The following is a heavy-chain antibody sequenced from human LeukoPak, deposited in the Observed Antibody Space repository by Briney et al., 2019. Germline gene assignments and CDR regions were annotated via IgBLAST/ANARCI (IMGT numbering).Heavy chain of an antibody. J-gene: IGHJ6*02. V-gene: IGHV1-2*02. D-gene: IGHD6-13*01. CDR2: INPNSGGT. Sequence: ASVKVSCKASGHTFTGYYMHWVRQAPGQGLEWMGWINPNSGGTNYAQKFQGRVTMTRDTSISTAYMELSRLRSDDTAVYYCARVPIAAAGYYYYGMDVWGQGTTVTVSS. CDR3: ARVPIAAAGYYYYGMDV. CDR1: GHTFTGYY.